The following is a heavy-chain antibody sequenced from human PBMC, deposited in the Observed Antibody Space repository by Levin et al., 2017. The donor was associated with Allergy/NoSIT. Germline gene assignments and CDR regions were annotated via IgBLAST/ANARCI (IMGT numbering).Heavy chain of an antibody. D-gene: IGHD4-11*01. Sequence: PGGSLRLSCAASGFTFRSYSMNWVRQAPGKGLEWVSSISSGGSYIFYADSVKGRFTISRDNARNSLSLQMSSLRAEDTAVYYCARTILPTGPAKDTFDIWGQGTVVTVSS. CDR3: ARTILPTGPAKDTFDI. CDR2: ISSGGSYI. CDR1: GFTFRSYS. J-gene: IGHJ3*02. V-gene: IGHV3-21*01.